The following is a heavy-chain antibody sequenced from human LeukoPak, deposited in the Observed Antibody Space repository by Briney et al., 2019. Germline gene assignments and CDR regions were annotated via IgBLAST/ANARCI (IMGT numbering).Heavy chain of an antibody. J-gene: IGHJ4*02. CDR3: VKDHTGSLHRHAF. CDR1: GFTFANYF. D-gene: IGHD1-26*01. CDR2: IRIGASGT. Sequence: GGSLRLSCAASGFTFANYFMSWVRQPPGKGLEWVSTIRIGASGTHYADSVQGRFTISRDDSKNTLYLQMSSLRDDDTAVYYCVKDHTGSLHRHAFWGQGTLVTVSS. V-gene: IGHV3-23*01.